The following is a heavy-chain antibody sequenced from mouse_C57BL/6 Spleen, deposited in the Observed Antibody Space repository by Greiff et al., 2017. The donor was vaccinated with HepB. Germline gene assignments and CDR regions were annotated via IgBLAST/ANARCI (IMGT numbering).Heavy chain of an antibody. D-gene: IGHD1-1*01. CDR3: ARGGGDYGVATGYFDV. J-gene: IGHJ1*03. V-gene: IGHV1-18*01. CDR2: INPNNGGT. Sequence: EVQLQQSGPELVKPGASVKIPCKASGYTFTDYNMDWVKQSHGKSLEWIGDINPNNGGTIYNQKFKGKATLTVDKSSSTAYMELRSLTSEDTAVYYCARGGGDYGVATGYFDVWGTGTTVTVSS. CDR1: GYTFTDYN.